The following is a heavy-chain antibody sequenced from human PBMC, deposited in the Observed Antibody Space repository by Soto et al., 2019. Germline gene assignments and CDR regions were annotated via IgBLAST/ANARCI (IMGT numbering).Heavy chain of an antibody. D-gene: IGHD1-1*01. J-gene: IGHJ4*02. Sequence: QVQLQASGPGLVKPSETLSLTCTVSGGSISSYYWSWIRQPPGKGLEWIGYIHYSGTTNYNPSLISRLTISVDTSKNQFSLTLSSVTAAGTALYSCASRYGSISDDWGQAALVTVSS. CDR3: ASRYGSISDD. CDR2: IHYSGTT. CDR1: GGSISSYY. V-gene: IGHV4-59*08.